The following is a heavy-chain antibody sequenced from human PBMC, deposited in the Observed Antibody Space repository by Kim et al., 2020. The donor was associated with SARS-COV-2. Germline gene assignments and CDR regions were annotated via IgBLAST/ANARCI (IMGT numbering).Heavy chain of an antibody. CDR3: ARGAVVPAAMGVNWFDP. J-gene: IGHJ5*02. V-gene: IGHV4-59*01. Sequence: SETLSLTCTVSGGSISSYYWSWIRQPPGKGLEWIGYIYYSGSTNYNPSLKSRVTISVDTSKNQFSLKLSSVTAADTAVYYCARGAVVPAAMGVNWFDPWGQGTLVTVSS. CDR2: IYYSGST. CDR1: GGSISSYY. D-gene: IGHD2-2*01.